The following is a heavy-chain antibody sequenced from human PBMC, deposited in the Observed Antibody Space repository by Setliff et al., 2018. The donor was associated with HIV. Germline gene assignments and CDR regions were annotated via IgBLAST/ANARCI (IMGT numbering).Heavy chain of an antibody. Sequence: PGGSLRLSCAASGYTFNDYAMSWVRQAPGKGLEWVSTIAGNAINTYHADSVKGRFTISRDNSKNTLYLQMNSLRAEDTAVYYCARDGEYYYGSGLYYYYYYMDVWGKGTTVTVSS. CDR2: IAGNAINT. CDR1: GYTFNDYA. V-gene: IGHV3-23*01. J-gene: IGHJ6*03. D-gene: IGHD3-10*01. CDR3: ARDGEYYYGSGLYYYYYYMDV.